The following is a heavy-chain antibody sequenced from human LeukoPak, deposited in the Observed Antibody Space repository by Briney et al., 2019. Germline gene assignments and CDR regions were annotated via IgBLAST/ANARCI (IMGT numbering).Heavy chain of an antibody. CDR1: GGTFSSYA. Sequence: ASVTVSCKASGGTFSSYAISWVRQAPGQGLEWMGGIIPIFGTANYAQKFQGRVTITADESTSTAYVELSSLRSEDTAVYYCARDLRPKWFGELFDGYFDYWGQGTLVTVSS. J-gene: IGHJ4*02. CDR2: IIPIFGTA. D-gene: IGHD3-10*01. CDR3: ARDLRPKWFGELFDGYFDY. V-gene: IGHV1-69*13.